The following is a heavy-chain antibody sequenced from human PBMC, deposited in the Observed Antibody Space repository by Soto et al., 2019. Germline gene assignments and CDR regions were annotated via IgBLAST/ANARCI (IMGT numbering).Heavy chain of an antibody. CDR3: ARAHWCSGGSCSGGIDY. J-gene: IGHJ4*02. V-gene: IGHV1-69*13. Sequence: PVKVSCKASGGTFSSYAISWVRQAPEQGLEWMGGIIPIFGTANYAQKFQGRVTITADESTSTAYMELSSLRSEDTAVYYCARAHWCSGGSCSGGIDYWGQGTLVTVSS. CDR1: GGTFSSYA. CDR2: IIPIFGTA. D-gene: IGHD2-15*01.